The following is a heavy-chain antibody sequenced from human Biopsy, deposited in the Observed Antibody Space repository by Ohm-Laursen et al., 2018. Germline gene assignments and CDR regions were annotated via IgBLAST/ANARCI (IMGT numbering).Heavy chain of an antibody. Sequence: SQTLSLTCTVSGGSVSSGSYYWSWIRQPPGKGLEWIGYIYYSGSTNYNPSLKSRVTISVDTSRNQFSLKLSSVTAADTAVYYCAGRPWPNAFDIWGQGTMVPVS. CDR3: AGRPWPNAFDI. CDR2: IYYSGST. D-gene: IGHD5-12*01. CDR1: GGSVSSGSYY. J-gene: IGHJ3*02. V-gene: IGHV4-61*01.